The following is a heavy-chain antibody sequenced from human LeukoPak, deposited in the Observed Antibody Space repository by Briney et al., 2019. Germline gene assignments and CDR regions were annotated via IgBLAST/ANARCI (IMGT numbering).Heavy chain of an antibody. D-gene: IGHD2-2*01. J-gene: IGHJ5*02. Sequence: PSETLSLTCAVYGGSFSGYYWSWIRQPPGKGLEWIGEINHSGSTNYNPSPKSRVTISVDTSKNQFSLKLSSVTAADTAVYYCARSYPYCSSTSCPYVFDPWGQGTLVTVSS. CDR1: GGSFSGYY. CDR3: ARSYPYCSSTSCPYVFDP. CDR2: INHSGST. V-gene: IGHV4-34*01.